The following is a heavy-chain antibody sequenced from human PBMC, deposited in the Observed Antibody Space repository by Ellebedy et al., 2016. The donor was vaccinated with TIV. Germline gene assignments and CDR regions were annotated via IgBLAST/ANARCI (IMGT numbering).Heavy chain of an antibody. J-gene: IGHJ4*02. CDR3: ARQEKELWTHFDY. V-gene: IGHV5-10-1*01. CDR2: IDPSDSYT. D-gene: IGHD3/OR15-3a*01. Sequence: GESLKISCKGSGYRFTSYWISWVRQMPGKGLEWMGRIDPSDSYTNYSPSFQGHVTISTDKSIKTAYLQWNNLEASDTAIYYCARQEKELWTHFDYWGQGALVSVSS. CDR1: GYRFTSYW.